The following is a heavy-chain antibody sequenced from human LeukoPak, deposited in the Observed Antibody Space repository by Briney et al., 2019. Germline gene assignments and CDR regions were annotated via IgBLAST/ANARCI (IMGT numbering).Heavy chain of an antibody. CDR1: GGSISSGGYS. Sequence: SETLSLTCAVSGGSISSGGYSWSWIRQPPGKGLGWIGYIYHSGSTYYNPSLKSRVTISVDRSKNQFSLKLSSVTAADTAVYYCARGTSFPFWFDPWGQGTLVTVSS. D-gene: IGHD2-2*01. J-gene: IGHJ5*02. CDR3: ARGTSFPFWFDP. V-gene: IGHV4-30-2*01. CDR2: IYHSGST.